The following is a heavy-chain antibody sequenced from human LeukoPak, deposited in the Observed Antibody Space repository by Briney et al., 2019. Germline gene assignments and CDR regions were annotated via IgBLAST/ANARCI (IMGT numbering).Heavy chain of an antibody. D-gene: IGHD5-12*01. J-gene: IGHJ3*02. CDR1: GGSFSGYY. V-gene: IGHV4-34*01. CDR3: ARIGNGYNPAHPAFDI. Sequence: PSETLSLTCAVYGGSFSGYYWSWIRQPPGKGLEWIGEINHSGSTNYNPSLKSRVTISVDTSKNQFSLKLSSVTAADTAVYYCARIGNGYNPAHPAFDIWGQGTMVTVSS. CDR2: INHSGST.